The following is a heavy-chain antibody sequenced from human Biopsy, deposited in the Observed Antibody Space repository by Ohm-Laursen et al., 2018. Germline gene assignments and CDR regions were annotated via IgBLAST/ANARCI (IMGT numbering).Heavy chain of an antibody. Sequence: SSVKVSCNAPGGTFSNYGVNWVRQAPGQGLEWLGGNIPILGTGNYAQKFLDRVTVAADTSTSTATMELRSLRSDDTAVYYCATKLTGYFHHWGQGTLVIVSS. CDR2: NIPILGTG. J-gene: IGHJ1*01. V-gene: IGHV1-69*06. CDR1: GGTFSNYG. D-gene: IGHD3-9*01. CDR3: ATKLTGYFHH.